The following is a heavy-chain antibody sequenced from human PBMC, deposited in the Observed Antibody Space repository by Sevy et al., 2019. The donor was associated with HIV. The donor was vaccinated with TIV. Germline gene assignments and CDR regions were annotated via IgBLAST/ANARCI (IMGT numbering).Heavy chain of an antibody. CDR2: IKQDGSKN. Sequence: GGSLRLSCAASGFTFSGYWMSWVRQAPGKGLQWVANIKQDGSKNEFVDSGKGRFTISRDNPKNSLYLQMNSLRAEDTAVYYCAREGAGGFDYWGQGTLVTVSS. D-gene: IGHD2-15*01. V-gene: IGHV3-7*01. J-gene: IGHJ4*02. CDR1: GFTFSGYW. CDR3: AREGAGGFDY.